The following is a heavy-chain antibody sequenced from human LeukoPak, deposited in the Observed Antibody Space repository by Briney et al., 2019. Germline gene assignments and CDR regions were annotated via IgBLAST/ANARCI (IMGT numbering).Heavy chain of an antibody. D-gene: IGHD1-1*01. CDR2: IIPIFGTA. CDR1: GYTFTGYY. Sequence: GASVKVSCKASGYTFTGYYMHWVRQAPGQGLEWMGGIIPIFGTANYAQKFQGRVTITADKSTSTAYMELSSLRSEDTAVYYCAREGHDDGAFDIWGQGTMVTVSS. J-gene: IGHJ3*02. CDR3: AREGHDDGAFDI. V-gene: IGHV1-69*06.